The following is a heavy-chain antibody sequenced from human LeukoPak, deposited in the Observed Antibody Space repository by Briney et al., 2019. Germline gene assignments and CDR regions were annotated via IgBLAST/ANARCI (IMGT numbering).Heavy chain of an antibody. J-gene: IGHJ5*02. CDR3: ARNKEDDYGDYGFDP. V-gene: IGHV3-33*01. D-gene: IGHD4-17*01. CDR1: GFTFSSYG. Sequence: GRSLRLSCAASGFTFSSYGMHWVRQAPGKGLEWVAVIWYDGSNKYYTDSVKGRFTISRDNSKNTLYLQMNSLRAEDTAVYYCARNKEDDYGDYGFDPWGQGTLVTVSS. CDR2: IWYDGSNK.